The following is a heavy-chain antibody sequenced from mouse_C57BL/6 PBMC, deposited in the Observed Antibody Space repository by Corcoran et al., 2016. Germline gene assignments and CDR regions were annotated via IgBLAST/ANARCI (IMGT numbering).Heavy chain of an antibody. Sequence: QVQLKQSGAELVRPGASVKLSCKASGYTFTDYYINWVKQRPGQGLEWIARIDPGSGSTYYNEKFKGKATLTAEKSSSTAYMQLSSLTSEDSAVYFCASWTVGLYARDYWGQGTSVTVSS. CDR2: IDPGSGST. J-gene: IGHJ4*01. CDR1: GYTFTDYY. CDR3: ASWTVGLYARDY. V-gene: IGHV1-76*01.